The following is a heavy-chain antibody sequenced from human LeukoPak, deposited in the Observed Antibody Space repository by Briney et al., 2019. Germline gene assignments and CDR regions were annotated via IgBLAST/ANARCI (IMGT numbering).Heavy chain of an antibody. CDR3: AREETYYYDSSGYYFDY. CDR2: IIPILGIA. V-gene: IGHV1-69*04. J-gene: IGHJ4*02. CDR1: GGTFSSYA. Sequence: GASVKVSCKASGGTFSSYAINWVRQAPGQGLEWVGRIIPILGIANYAQKFQGRVTITADKSTSTAYMELSSLRSEDTAVYYCAREETYYYDSSGYYFDYWGQGTLVTVSS. D-gene: IGHD3-22*01.